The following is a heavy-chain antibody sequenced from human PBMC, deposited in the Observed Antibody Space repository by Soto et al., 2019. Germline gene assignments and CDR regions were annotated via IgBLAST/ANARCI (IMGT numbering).Heavy chain of an antibody. D-gene: IGHD4-17*01. CDR1: GGSISSYY. J-gene: IGHJ4*02. V-gene: IGHV4-59*01. CDR2: IYYSGTT. CDR3: ARGDYGGSPGDH. Sequence: PSETLSLTCTVSGGSISSYYWSWIRQPPGKGLEWIGNIYYSGTTNYNPSLKSRVTISIDTSKNQFSLKVRSVTAADTAVHYCARGDYGGSPGDHWGQGILVTVPQ.